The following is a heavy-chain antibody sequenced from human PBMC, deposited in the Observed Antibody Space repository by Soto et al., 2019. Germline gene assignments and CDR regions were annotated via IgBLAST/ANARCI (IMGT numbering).Heavy chain of an antibody. Sequence: SETLSLTCTVSGGSISSGDYYWSWIRQPPGKGLEWIGYIYYSGSTYYNPSLKSRVTISVDTSKNQFSLKLSSVTAADTAVYYCARVVVVVTAPRRAFDIWGQGTMVT. J-gene: IGHJ3*02. D-gene: IGHD2-21*02. CDR2: IYYSGST. V-gene: IGHV4-30-4*01. CDR3: ARVVVVVTAPRRAFDI. CDR1: GGSISSGDYY.